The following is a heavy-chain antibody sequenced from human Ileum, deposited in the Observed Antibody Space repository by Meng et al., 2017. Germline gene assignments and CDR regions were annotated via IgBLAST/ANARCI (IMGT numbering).Heavy chain of an antibody. CDR1: GGSVSTSDYQ. Sequence: QGQLQEGGPGLVRPSETLSLICTVSGGSVSTSDYQWGWIRQPPGKGLEWIGYAGTNYNPSLKSRVTISVDTSKRQFSLKLTSVTAADTAVYYCARDHWGSLDYWGQGILVTVSS. J-gene: IGHJ4*02. D-gene: IGHD7-27*01. CDR2: AGT. V-gene: IGHV4-61*08. CDR3: ARDHWGSLDY.